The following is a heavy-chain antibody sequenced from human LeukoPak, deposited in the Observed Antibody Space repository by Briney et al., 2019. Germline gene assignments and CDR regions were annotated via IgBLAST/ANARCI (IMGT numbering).Heavy chain of an antibody. J-gene: IGHJ3*02. Sequence: ASETLSLTCTVSGYSISSGYYWGWIRQPPGKGLEWIGSIYHSGSTYYNPSLKSRVTISVDTSKNQFSLKLSSVTAADTAVYYCASRRFLDAFDIWGQGTMVTVSS. D-gene: IGHD3-3*01. CDR2: IYHSGST. CDR3: ASRRFLDAFDI. CDR1: GYSISSGYY. V-gene: IGHV4-38-2*02.